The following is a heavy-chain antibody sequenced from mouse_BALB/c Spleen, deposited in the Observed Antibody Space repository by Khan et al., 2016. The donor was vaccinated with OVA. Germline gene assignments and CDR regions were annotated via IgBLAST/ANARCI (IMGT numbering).Heavy chain of an antibody. V-gene: IGHV1-26*01. CDR1: GYSFTGYS. Sequence: VHVKQSGPDLVKPGASVKISCKASGYSFTGYSIHWVKQSHGKSLEWIGRVNTNNGGTSYNQKFKGKAILTVDKSSNTAYMELRSLTSEDSAVYSCASYHGYFDVWGAGTTVTVSS. CDR3: ASYHGYFDV. CDR2: VNTNNGGT. J-gene: IGHJ1*01.